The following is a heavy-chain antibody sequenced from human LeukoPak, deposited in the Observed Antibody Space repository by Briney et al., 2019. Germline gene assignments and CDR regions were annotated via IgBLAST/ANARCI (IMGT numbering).Heavy chain of an antibody. V-gene: IGHV1-2*06. D-gene: IGHD6-13*01. CDR2: INPNSGGT. J-gene: IGHJ4*02. CDR1: GYTFTGYY. Sequence: GASVKVSCKASGYTFTGYYMHWVRQARGQGLEWMGRINPNSGGTNYAQTFQGRVTMTRDTSITTAYLEVSSLRSDDTAVYYCARGEYSSSWDHYYFDYWGQGTLVTVSS. CDR3: ARGEYSSSWDHYYFDY.